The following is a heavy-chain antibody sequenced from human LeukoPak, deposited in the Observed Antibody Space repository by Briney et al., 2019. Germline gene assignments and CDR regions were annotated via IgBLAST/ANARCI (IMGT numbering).Heavy chain of an antibody. CDR1: GFTFSDYY. CDR3: ARDLARIYGDYDDGWFDP. J-gene: IGHJ5*02. D-gene: IGHD4-17*01. V-gene: IGHV3-11*04. Sequence: GGSLRLSCAASGFTFSDYYMSWIRQAPGKGLEWVSYISSSGSTIYYADSVKGRFTISRDNAKNSLYLQMNSLRAEDTAVYYCARDLARIYGDYDDGWFDPWGQGTLVTVSS. CDR2: ISSSGSTI.